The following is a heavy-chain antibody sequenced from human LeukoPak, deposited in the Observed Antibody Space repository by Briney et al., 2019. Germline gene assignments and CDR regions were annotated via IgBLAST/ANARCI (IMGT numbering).Heavy chain of an antibody. Sequence: ASVKVSCKASGYTFTGYYMHWVRQAPGQGLGWMGWINPNSGGTNYAQKFQGRVTMTRDTSISTAYMELSRLRSDDTAVYYCAGVPDTATDQDGAFDIWGQGTMVTVSS. D-gene: IGHD5-18*01. CDR1: GYTFTGYY. CDR2: INPNSGGT. J-gene: IGHJ3*02. CDR3: AGVPDTATDQDGAFDI. V-gene: IGHV1-2*02.